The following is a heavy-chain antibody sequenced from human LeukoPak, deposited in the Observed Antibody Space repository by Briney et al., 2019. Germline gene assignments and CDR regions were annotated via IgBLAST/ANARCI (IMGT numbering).Heavy chain of an antibody. Sequence: SETLSLSCTVSGGSISSSSYYWGWIRQPPGKGLEWIGCIYYSGSTYYNPSLKSRVTISVDTSKNQFSLKLRSVTAADTAVYYCARHPCSGGSCPLDYYYYYGMDVWGQGTTVTVSS. D-gene: IGHD2-15*01. CDR2: IYYSGST. V-gene: IGHV4-39*01. CDR1: GGSISSSSYY. J-gene: IGHJ6*02. CDR3: ARHPCSGGSCPLDYYYYYGMDV.